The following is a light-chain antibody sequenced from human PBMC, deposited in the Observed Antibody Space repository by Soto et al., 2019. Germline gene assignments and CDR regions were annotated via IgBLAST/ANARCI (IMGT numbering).Light chain of an antibody. CDR3: QHYGGSPIT. CDR2: GAS. J-gene: IGKJ5*01. V-gene: IGKV3-20*01. Sequence: EIVLTQSPATLSLSPGEGASLSCRASQSVSTNLVWYQQKPGQAPRLLIYGASKRATGISDRFSGSGSGTDFTVTISRLEPEDFAVYYCQHYGGSPITFGQGTRLEIK. CDR1: QSVSTN.